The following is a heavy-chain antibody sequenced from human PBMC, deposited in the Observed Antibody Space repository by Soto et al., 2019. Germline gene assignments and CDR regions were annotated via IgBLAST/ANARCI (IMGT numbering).Heavy chain of an antibody. J-gene: IGHJ5*02. Sequence: GGSLRLSCAASGFTFSSYAMSWVRQAPGKGLEWVSAISGSGGSTYYADSVKGRFTISRDNSKNTLYLQMNSLRAEDTAVYYCAKDGGSGSYWGNWFDPWGQGTLVTVSS. D-gene: IGHD3-10*01. CDR3: AKDGGSGSYWGNWFDP. CDR1: GFTFSSYA. V-gene: IGHV3-23*01. CDR2: ISGSGGST.